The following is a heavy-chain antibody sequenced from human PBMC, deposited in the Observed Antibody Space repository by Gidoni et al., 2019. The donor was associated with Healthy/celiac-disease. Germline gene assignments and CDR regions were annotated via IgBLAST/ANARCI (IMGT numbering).Heavy chain of an antibody. D-gene: IGHD5-12*01. CDR3: ARRAGSGYDLYNWFDP. CDR2: IYPGDSDT. CDR1: GYSFTSYW. V-gene: IGHV5-51*03. Sequence: EVQLVQSGAEVKKPGESLKISCEGSGYSFTSYWIGWVRQMPGKGLEWMGIIYPGDSDTRYSPSFQGQVTISADKSISTAYLQWSSLKASDTAMYYCARRAGSGYDLYNWFDPWGQGTLVTVSS. J-gene: IGHJ5*02.